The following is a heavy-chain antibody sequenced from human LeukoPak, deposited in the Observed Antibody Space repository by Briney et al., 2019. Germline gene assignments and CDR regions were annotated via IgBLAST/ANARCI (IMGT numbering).Heavy chain of an antibody. V-gene: IGHV4-34*01. Sequence: SETLSLTCAVYGGSFSGYYWSWIRQPPGKGLEWIGEINHSGSTNYNPSLKSRVTISVDTSKNQFSLKLSSVTAADTAVYYCARRLGGDYYFDYWGQGTLVTVSS. J-gene: IGHJ4*02. CDR2: INHSGST. CDR1: GGSFSGYY. CDR3: ARRLGGDYYFDY. D-gene: IGHD2-21*02.